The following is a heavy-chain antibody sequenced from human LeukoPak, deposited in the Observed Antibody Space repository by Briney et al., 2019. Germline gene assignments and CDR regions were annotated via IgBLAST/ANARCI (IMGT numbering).Heavy chain of an antibody. CDR3: AKVNYYDSSGYDGGFDY. CDR2: ISYDGSNK. CDR1: GFTFSSYA. D-gene: IGHD3-22*01. V-gene: IGHV3-30-3*01. J-gene: IGHJ4*02. Sequence: GGSLRLSCAASGFTFSSYAMHWVRQAPGKGLEWVAVISYDGSNKYYADSVKGRFTISRDNSKNTLFVQMNSLRAEDTAVYYCAKVNYYDSSGYDGGFDYWGQGTLVTVSS.